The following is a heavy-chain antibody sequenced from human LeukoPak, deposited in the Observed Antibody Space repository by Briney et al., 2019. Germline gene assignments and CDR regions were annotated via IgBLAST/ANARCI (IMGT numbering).Heavy chain of an antibody. D-gene: IGHD3-22*01. V-gene: IGHV4-59*08. CDR3: ARIPYYYDSSGYFDY. J-gene: IGHJ4*02. CDR1: GGSISSYY. Sequence: SETLSLTCTVSGGSISSYYWSWIRQPPGKGLEWIGYIYYSGSTNYNPSLKSRVTISVDASKNQFSLKLSSVTAADTAVYYCARIPYYYDSSGYFDYWGQGTLVTVSS. CDR2: IYYSGST.